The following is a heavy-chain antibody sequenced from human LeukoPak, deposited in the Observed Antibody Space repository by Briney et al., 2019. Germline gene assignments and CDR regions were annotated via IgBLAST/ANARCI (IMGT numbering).Heavy chain of an antibody. CDR1: GGSFSGYY. V-gene: IGHV4-34*01. J-gene: IGHJ5*02. Sequence: SETLSLTCAVYGGSFSGYYWSWIRPPPGKGLEWIGEINHSGSTNYNPSLKSRVTISVDTSKNQFSLKLSSVTAADTAVYYCARDRPHNWFDPWGQGTLVTVSP. CDR3: ARDRPHNWFDP. CDR2: INHSGST.